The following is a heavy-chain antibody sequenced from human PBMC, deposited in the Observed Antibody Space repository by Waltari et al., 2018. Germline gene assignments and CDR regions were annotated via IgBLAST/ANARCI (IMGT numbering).Heavy chain of an antibody. D-gene: IGHD2-21*01. Sequence: QVQLVQSGAEVKKPGSSVKVSCKASGGTFSSYAISWVRQAPGQGLEWMGGIIPIFGTANYAQKFQGRVTITTDESTSTAYMELSSLRSEDTAVYYCARSRHIVELNRPTYWYFDLWGRGTLVTVSS. CDR2: IIPIFGTA. J-gene: IGHJ2*01. CDR1: GGTFSSYA. CDR3: ARSRHIVELNRPTYWYFDL. V-gene: IGHV1-69*05.